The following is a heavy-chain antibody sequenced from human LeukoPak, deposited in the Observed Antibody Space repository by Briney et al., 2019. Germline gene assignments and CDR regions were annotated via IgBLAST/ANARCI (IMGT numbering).Heavy chain of an antibody. CDR1: GFTFSSFS. J-gene: IGHJ3*02. V-gene: IGHV3-48*04. CDR2: ISSSSSTI. Sequence: GGSLRLSCAASGFTFSSFSMNWVRQAPGKGLEWVSYISSSSSTIYYADSVKGRFTISRDNAKNSLYLQMNSLRAEDTAVYYCARDEFYDSSEIDAFDIWGQGTMVTVSS. D-gene: IGHD3-22*01. CDR3: ARDEFYDSSEIDAFDI.